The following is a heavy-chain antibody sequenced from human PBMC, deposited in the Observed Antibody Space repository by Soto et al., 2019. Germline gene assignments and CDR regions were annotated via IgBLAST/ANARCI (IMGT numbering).Heavy chain of an antibody. CDR2: IYYSGST. J-gene: IGHJ4*02. CDR3: ARSEDYCSGGSCYYFDY. D-gene: IGHD2-15*01. CDR1: GGSISSYY. V-gene: IGHV4-59*08. Sequence: SETLSLTCTVSGGSISSYYWSWIRQPPGKGLEWIGYIYYSGSTNYNPSLKSRVTISVDTSKNQFSLKLSSVTAADTAVYYCARSEDYCSGGSCYYFDYWGQGTLVTVSS.